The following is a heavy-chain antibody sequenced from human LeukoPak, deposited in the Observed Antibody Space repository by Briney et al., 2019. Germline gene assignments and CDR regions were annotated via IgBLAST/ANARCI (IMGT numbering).Heavy chain of an antibody. V-gene: IGHV3-21*01. CDR3: ARDLGTRKSIAFAN. CDR2: ISSNNGYI. CDR1: GFSFSSYR. Sequence: GGSLRLSCAASGFSFSSYRMNWVRQAPGKGLEWVASISSNNGYIYYADSVKGRFTISRDDGENSLHLQMNSLRAEDAAVYYCARDLGTRKSIAFANWGQGTLVTVSS. J-gene: IGHJ4*02. D-gene: IGHD6-6*01.